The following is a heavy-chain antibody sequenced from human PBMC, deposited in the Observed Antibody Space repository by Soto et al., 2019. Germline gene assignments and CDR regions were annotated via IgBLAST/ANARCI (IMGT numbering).Heavy chain of an antibody. Sequence: QVQLVQSGAEVKKPGSSVKVSCKASGGTFSSYAISWVRQAPGQGLEWMGGIIPIFGTANYAQKFQGRVTITADESTSTAYMELSSLRSEETAVYYCARGRAHCGGDCYFGWGQGTLVTVSS. CDR1: GGTFSSYA. V-gene: IGHV1-69*12. CDR3: ARGRAHCGGDCYFG. CDR2: IIPIFGTA. J-gene: IGHJ4*02. D-gene: IGHD2-21*02.